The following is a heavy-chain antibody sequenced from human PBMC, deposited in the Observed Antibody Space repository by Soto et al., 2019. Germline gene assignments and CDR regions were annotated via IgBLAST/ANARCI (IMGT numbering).Heavy chain of an antibody. CDR3: TRDIGGRGGY. D-gene: IGHD3-16*01. Sequence: EVQLVESGGGLVQPGGSLRLSCEVSGFTFSSYWMHWVRQVPGKGLVWVSRTNEDGTTTNYADSVRGRFTISRDNAKNTLYLEMNSRRVDDTGVYYCTRDIGGRGGYWGQGTLVTVSS. V-gene: IGHV3-74*01. J-gene: IGHJ4*02. CDR2: TNEDGTTT. CDR1: GFTFSSYW.